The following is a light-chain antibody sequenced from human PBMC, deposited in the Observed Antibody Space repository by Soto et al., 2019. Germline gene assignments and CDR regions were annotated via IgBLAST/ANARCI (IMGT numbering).Light chain of an antibody. V-gene: IGKV2-28*01. CDR1: QSLLHSNGYNY. Sequence: DIVMTQSPLSLPVTPVEPASISCRSSQSLLHSNGYNYLDWYLQKPGQSPQLLIYLGSNRASGVPDRFSGSGSGTDFTQSISTVEAGDVGVYYCMQALQAPITFGQGTRLEIK. CDR3: MQALQAPIT. CDR2: LGS. J-gene: IGKJ5*01.